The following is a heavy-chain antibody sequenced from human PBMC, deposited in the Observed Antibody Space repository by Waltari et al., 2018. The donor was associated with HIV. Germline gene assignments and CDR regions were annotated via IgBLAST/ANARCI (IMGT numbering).Heavy chain of an antibody. J-gene: IGHJ4*02. D-gene: IGHD1-26*01. CDR3: ARDRSGSYQRDWVERLDY. Sequence: QVQLVQSGAEVKKPGSSVKVSCKASGGTFSSYAISWVRQAPGQGLEWMGGIIPIFGTANYAQKFQGRVTITADKSTSTAYMELSSLRSEDTAVYYCARDRSGSYQRDWVERLDYWGQGTLVTVSS. CDR1: GGTFSSYA. CDR2: IIPIFGTA. V-gene: IGHV1-69*06.